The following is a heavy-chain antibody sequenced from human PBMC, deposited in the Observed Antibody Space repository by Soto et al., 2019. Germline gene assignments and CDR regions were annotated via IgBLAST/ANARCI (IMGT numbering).Heavy chain of an antibody. CDR3: ARSFANYYRSTKGPEYFQH. J-gene: IGHJ1*01. CDR2: IYYSGST. V-gene: IGHV4-31*03. D-gene: IGHD3-10*01. CDR1: GGSISSGGYY. Sequence: QVQLQESGPGLVKPSQTLSLTCTVSGGSISSGGYYWSWIRQHPGKGLEWIGYIYYSGSTYYNPSRKSRVTISVDTSKNQFSLKLSSVTAADTAVYYCARSFANYYRSTKGPEYFQHWGQGTLVTVSS.